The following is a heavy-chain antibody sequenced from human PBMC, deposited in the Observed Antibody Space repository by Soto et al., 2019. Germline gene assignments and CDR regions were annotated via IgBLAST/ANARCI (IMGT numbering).Heavy chain of an antibody. D-gene: IGHD6-13*01. V-gene: IGHV1-69*01. CDR2: IIPIFGTE. Sequence: QVQLVQSGAEVKKPGSSVRVSCKASGGTFSSYAISWVRQAPGQGLEWMGGIIPIFGTENYAQKFQGRVTSTAAASTSTAYMELGSLRSEGTAVYYCARDRIAGSRYYYGMDVWGQGTTVTVSS. J-gene: IGHJ6*02. CDR1: GGTFSSYA. CDR3: ARDRIAGSRYYYGMDV.